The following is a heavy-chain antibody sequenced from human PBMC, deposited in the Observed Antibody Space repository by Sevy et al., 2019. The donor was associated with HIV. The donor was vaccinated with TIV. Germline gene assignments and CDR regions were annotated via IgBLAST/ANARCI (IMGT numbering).Heavy chain of an antibody. CDR1: GYTFTSYG. CDR3: AGDPGMVRGATLDY. CDR2: ISGYNGKT. D-gene: IGHD3-10*01. J-gene: IGHJ4*02. Sequence: ASVKVSCKASGYTFTSYGISWVRQAPGQGLEWMGWISGYNGKTNYAQKLQGRVTMTTDTSTSTAYRELRGLRSDDKAVYYCAGDPGMVRGATLDYWGQGTLVTVSS. V-gene: IGHV1-18*04.